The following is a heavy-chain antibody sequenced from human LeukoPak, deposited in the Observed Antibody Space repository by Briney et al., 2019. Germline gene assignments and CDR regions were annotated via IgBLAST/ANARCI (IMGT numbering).Heavy chain of an antibody. J-gene: IGHJ6*02. Sequence: GESLKISCKGSGYSFMDYWIGWVRQMPGKGPEWMGFIFPHDSNPMYSPSFQGQVTISVDKSISTAYVQWSSLKASDTAIYYCARYGIQGCNTNCYRSFYYCGMDVWGQGTTVTVSS. V-gene: IGHV5-51*01. CDR3: ARYGIQGCNTNCYRSFYYCGMDV. CDR1: GYSFMDYW. D-gene: IGHD2-2*02. CDR2: IFPHDSNP.